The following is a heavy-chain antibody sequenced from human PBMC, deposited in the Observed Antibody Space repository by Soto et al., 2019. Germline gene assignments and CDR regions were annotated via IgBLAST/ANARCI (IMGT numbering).Heavy chain of an antibody. CDR1: GYTFGTYD. J-gene: IGHJ4*02. CDR2: MNPNSGNT. CDR3: ARRKERSGPNYFDL. Sequence: ASVKVSCKASGYTFGTYDFNWVRQAPGQGLEWMGWMNPNSGNTGYAQKFRGRVSMTRNTSISTAYMELSSLRSEDTALYFCARRKERSGPNYFDLWGQGTLVTVSS. V-gene: IGHV1-8*01. D-gene: IGHD6-25*01.